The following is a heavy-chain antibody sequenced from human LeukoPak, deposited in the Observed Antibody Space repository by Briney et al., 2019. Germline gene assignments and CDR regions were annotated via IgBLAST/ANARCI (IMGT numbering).Heavy chain of an antibody. CDR3: AREILITMVRGVIDY. Sequence: GGSLRLSCAASGFTFDDYTMHWVRQAPGKGLEWVSGINWNGGSTGYADSVKGRFTISRDNAKNSLYLQMNSLRAEDTALYYCAREILITMVRGVIDYWGQGTLVTVSS. V-gene: IGHV3-20*04. CDR2: INWNGGST. CDR1: GFTFDDYT. J-gene: IGHJ4*02. D-gene: IGHD3-10*01.